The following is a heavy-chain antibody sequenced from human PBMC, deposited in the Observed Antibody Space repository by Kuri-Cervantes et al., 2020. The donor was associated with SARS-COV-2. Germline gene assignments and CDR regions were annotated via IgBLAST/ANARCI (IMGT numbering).Heavy chain of an antibody. CDR1: GGSFSGYY. CDR2: IYHSGST. V-gene: IGHV4-34*01. CDR3: ARGSYSRNYYYYMDV. D-gene: IGHD1-26*01. Sequence: SQTLSLTCAVYGGSFSGYYWSWIRQPPGKGLEWIGEIYHSGSTNYNPSLKSRVTISVDRSKNQFSLKLSSVTAADTAVYYCARGSYSRNYYYYMDVWGKGTTVTVSS. J-gene: IGHJ6*03.